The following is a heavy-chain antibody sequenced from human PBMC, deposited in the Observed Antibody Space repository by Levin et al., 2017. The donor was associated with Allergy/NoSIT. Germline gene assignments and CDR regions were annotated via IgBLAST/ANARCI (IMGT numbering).Heavy chain of an antibody. CDR2: IKQDGSEK. Sequence: PGGSLRLSCAASGFTFSSYWMSWVRQAPGKGLEWVANIKQDGSEKYYVDSVKGRFTISRDNAKNSLYLQMNSLRAEDTAVYYCARNSGYSSGWYFDYWGQGTLVTVSS. J-gene: IGHJ4*02. CDR3: ARNSGYSSGWYFDY. V-gene: IGHV3-7*01. CDR1: GFTFSSYW. D-gene: IGHD6-19*01.